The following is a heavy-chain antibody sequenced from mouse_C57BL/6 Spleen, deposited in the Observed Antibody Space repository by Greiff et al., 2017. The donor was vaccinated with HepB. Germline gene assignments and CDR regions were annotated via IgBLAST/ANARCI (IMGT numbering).Heavy chain of an antibody. CDR3: ARRVYSNYAMEY. CDR1: GYAFTNYL. CDR2: INPGSGGT. D-gene: IGHD2-5*01. J-gene: IGHJ4*01. V-gene: IGHV1-54*01. Sequence: QVQLQQSGAELVRPGTSVKVSCKASGYAFTNYLIEWVKQRPGQGLEWIGVINPGSGGTNYNEKFKGKATLTADKSSSTAYMQLSSLTSEDSAVYFCARRVYSNYAMEYWGQGTSVTVSS.